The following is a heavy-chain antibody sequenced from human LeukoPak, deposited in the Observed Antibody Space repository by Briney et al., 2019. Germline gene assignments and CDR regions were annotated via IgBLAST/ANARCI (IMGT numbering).Heavy chain of an antibody. Sequence: SETLSLTCTVSGGSISSGDYYWSWIRQPPGKGLEWIGYIYYSGSTYYNPSLKSRVTISVDTSKNQFSLKLSSVTAADTAVYYCARDHSGIGLDYWGQGTLVTVSS. D-gene: IGHD3-10*01. V-gene: IGHV4-30-4*02. J-gene: IGHJ4*02. CDR3: ARDHSGIGLDY. CDR2: IYYSGST. CDR1: GGSISSGDYY.